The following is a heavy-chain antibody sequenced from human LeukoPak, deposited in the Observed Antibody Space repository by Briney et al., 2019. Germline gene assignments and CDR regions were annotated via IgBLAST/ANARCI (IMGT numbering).Heavy chain of an antibody. CDR1: GGSISSSSYY. J-gene: IGHJ4*02. D-gene: IGHD5-18*01. V-gene: IGHV4-39*01. CDR2: IYYSGST. CDR3: ARSDTAMVLDY. Sequence: SETLSLTCTVSGGSISSSSYYWGWIRQPAGKGLEWIGSIYYSGSTYYNPSLKSRVTISVDTSKNQFSLKLSSVTAADTAVYYCARSDTAMVLDYWGQGTLVTVSS.